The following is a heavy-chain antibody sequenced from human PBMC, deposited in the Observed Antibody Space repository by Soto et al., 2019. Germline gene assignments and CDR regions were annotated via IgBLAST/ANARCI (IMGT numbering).Heavy chain of an antibody. D-gene: IGHD2-8*01. Sequence: TSETLSLTCAVSGYSISSGYYWGWIRQSPGQGLEWIGTIYHYGSAHYNPSLKNRVTISIDTSENQFSLKLASGTAEDTAVNYCARDTPKIILRAPTIWGQGTLVTVSS. V-gene: IGHV4-38-2*02. CDR2: IYHYGSA. CDR1: GYSISSGYY. J-gene: IGHJ4*02. CDR3: ARDTPKIILRAPTI.